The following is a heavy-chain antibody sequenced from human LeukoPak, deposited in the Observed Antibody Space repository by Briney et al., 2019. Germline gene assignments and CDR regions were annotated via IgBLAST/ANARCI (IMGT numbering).Heavy chain of an antibody. CDR1: GFTFSSYS. J-gene: IGHJ4*02. CDR3: AKDIFPGWIQLWLPFDY. V-gene: IGHV3-48*01. Sequence: GGSLRLSCAASGFTFSSYSMNWVRQAPGKGLEWVSYISCSSSTIYYADSVKGRFTISRDNSKNTLYLQMNSLRAEDTAVYYCAKDIFPGWIQLWLPFDYWGQGTQVTVSS. CDR2: ISCSSSTI. D-gene: IGHD5-18*01.